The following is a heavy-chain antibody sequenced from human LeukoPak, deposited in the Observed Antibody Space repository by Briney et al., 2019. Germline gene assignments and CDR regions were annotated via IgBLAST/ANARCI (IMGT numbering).Heavy chain of an antibody. J-gene: IGHJ5*02. D-gene: IGHD5-12*01. CDR1: GASVTTYY. CDR3: ARGGFRPET. Sequence: RTSETLSLTCTVSGASVTTYYWSWVRQPPGKGPEYIGYIYYSGSTSYNPSLKSRVTMSVDTSKNQVSLSLNSVTAADTAVYYCARGGFRPETWGQGTLVTVSS. V-gene: IGHV4-59*02. CDR2: IYYSGST.